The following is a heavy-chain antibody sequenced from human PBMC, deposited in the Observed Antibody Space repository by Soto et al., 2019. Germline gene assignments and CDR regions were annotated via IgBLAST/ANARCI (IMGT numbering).Heavy chain of an antibody. Sequence: PGESLKISCAASGFTFSNYEMNWVRQAPGKEPEWISYIGTSGDTMYYADSVRGRFTVSRDNAKNSLFLQMTSLRAEDTAVYYCAREHGYQVHSLYNWFDPWGQGTLVTSPQ. D-gene: IGHD1-1*01. CDR3: AREHGYQVHSLYNWFDP. CDR1: GFTFSNYE. J-gene: IGHJ5*02. V-gene: IGHV3-48*03. CDR2: IGTSGDTM.